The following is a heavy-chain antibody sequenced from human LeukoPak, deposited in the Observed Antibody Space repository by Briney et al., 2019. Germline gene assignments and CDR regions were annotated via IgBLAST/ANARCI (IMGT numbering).Heavy chain of an antibody. J-gene: IGHJ4*02. D-gene: IGHD2-15*01. Sequence: SETLSLTCTVSGDSISGYYWSWIRQPPGKGPEWIAYIFHSGSTNYDPSLKSRVTISVDTSKNQFSLKLRSVTAADTAVYHCARHWAYCSGGTCYSFDDWGQGTLVTVSS. CDR3: ARHWAYCSGGTCYSFDD. CDR2: IFHSGST. V-gene: IGHV4-59*08. CDR1: GDSISGYY.